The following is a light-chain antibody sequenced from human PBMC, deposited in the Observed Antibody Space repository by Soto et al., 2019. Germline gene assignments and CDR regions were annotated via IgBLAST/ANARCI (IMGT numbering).Light chain of an antibody. V-gene: IGLV2-8*01. Sequence: QPVLTQPPSASGSPGQSVTISCTGTSSDVGGYNYVSWYQQHPGKAPKLMIYEVSKRPSGVPDRFSGSKYGNTVSLTVSGLQAEDEADYYCSSYAGSNNLGVFGGGTKLTVL. J-gene: IGLJ2*01. CDR1: SSDVGGYNY. CDR2: EVS. CDR3: SSYAGSNNLGV.